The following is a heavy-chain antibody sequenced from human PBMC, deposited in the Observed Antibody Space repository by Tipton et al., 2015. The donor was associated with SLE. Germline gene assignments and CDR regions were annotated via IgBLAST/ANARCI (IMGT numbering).Heavy chain of an antibody. V-gene: IGHV4-34*01. CDR3: AGENYYDCWSGYSKSRWFDP. J-gene: IGHJ5*02. Sequence: TLSLTCAVYGGSFSGYYWSWIRQPPGKGLEWIGEINHSGSTNYNPSLKSRVTISVDTSKNQFSLKLSSVTAADTAVYYCAGENYYDCWSGYSKSRWFDPWGQGTLVTVSS. D-gene: IGHD3-3*01. CDR2: INHSGST. CDR1: GGSFSGYY.